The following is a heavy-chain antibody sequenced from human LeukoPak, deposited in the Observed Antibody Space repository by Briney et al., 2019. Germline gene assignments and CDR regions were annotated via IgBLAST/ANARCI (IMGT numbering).Heavy chain of an antibody. J-gene: IGHJ6*02. CDR2: IKQDGSEK. CDR1: GFTFSSYW. D-gene: IGHD1-1*01. Sequence: GGSLRLSCAASGFTFSSYWMSWVRQAPGKGLEWVANIKQDGSEKYYVDSVKGRSTISRDNAKNSLYLQMNSLRAEDTAVYYCARVSELEFHTNYYYGMDVWGQGTTVTVSS. V-gene: IGHV3-7*01. CDR3: ARVSELEFHTNYYYGMDV.